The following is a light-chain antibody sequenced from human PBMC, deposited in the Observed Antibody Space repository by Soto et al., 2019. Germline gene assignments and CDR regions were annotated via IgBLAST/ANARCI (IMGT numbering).Light chain of an antibody. CDR2: EGT. CDR3: CSSTNTNTLV. J-gene: IGLJ2*01. Sequence: QSALTQPASVSGSPGQSITISCTGSSSDVGSYNLVSWYQQHPGKAPKLMIYEGTKRPSGVSNRFSGSKSGNTASLTISGLQTEDEGDYYCCSSTNTNTLVFGGGTKVTVL. CDR1: SSDVGSYNL. V-gene: IGLV2-23*01.